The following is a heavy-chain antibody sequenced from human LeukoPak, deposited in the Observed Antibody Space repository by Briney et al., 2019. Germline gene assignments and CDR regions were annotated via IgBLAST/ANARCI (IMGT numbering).Heavy chain of an antibody. CDR3: ARDHCSSTSCYYLTGTPFDP. CDR2: IIPIFGTA. Sequence: ASVKVSCKASGGTFSSYAISWVRQAPGQGLEWMGGIIPIFGTANYAQKFQGRVTITADESTSTAYMELSSLRSEDTAVYYCARDHCSSTSCYYLTGTPFDPWGQGTLVTVSS. CDR1: GGTFSSYA. D-gene: IGHD2-2*01. V-gene: IGHV1-69*01. J-gene: IGHJ5*02.